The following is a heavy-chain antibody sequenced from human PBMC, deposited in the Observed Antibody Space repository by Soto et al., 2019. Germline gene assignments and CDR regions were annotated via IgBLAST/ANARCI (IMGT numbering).Heavy chain of an antibody. CDR2: IWYDGSNK. CDR3: AREENGGGALDY. J-gene: IGHJ4*02. V-gene: IGHV3-33*01. Sequence: GGSLRLSCAASGFTFSSYGMHWVRQAPGKGLEWVAVIWYDGSNKYYADSVKGRFTISRDNSKNTLYLQMNSLRAEDTAVYYCAREENGGGALDYWGQGTLVTVSS. D-gene: IGHD2-8*01. CDR1: GFTFSSYG.